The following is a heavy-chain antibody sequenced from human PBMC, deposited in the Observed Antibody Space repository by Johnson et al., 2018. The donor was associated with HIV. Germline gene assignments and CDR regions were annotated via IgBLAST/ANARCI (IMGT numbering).Heavy chain of an antibody. CDR2: ISYDGRNK. CDR3: ARGVKQQLSVVDAFDI. J-gene: IGHJ3*02. Sequence: QMLLVESGGGLIQPGGSLRLSCAASGFTVSSNYMSWVRQAPGKGLEWVSVISYDGRNKYYADSVKGRFTISRDNSKNRLYLQMNSLRAEDTAVYFCARGVKQQLSVVDAFDIWGQGTMVIVSS. V-gene: IGHV3-30*13. D-gene: IGHD1-1*01. CDR1: GFTVSSNY.